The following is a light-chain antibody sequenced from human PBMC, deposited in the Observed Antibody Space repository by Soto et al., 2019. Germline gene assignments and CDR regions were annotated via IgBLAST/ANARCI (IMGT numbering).Light chain of an antibody. CDR2: WAS. J-gene: IGKJ2*01. Sequence: VLTQSPSSLAVSLGERATVNCRSSQSVLDNSTNKSYLAWYQKKPGHPPKLLVHWASVREADVPDRFSGGGSGTDFTLTISSLQAEDVAVYYCHQYYTTPRTFGQGTQLEIK. CDR3: HQYYTTPRT. V-gene: IGKV4-1*01. CDR1: QSVLDNSTNKSY.